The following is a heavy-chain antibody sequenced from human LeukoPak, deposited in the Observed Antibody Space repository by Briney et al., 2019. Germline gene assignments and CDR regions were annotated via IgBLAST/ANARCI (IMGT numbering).Heavy chain of an antibody. Sequence: AETLSLTCTVSDVSITSLNRHWGWNPQPPGKGLEWLVSGGYSGGPYHNPSLTSRVTMSIDSSRNQFSLSLTSVTAADTAVYYCARVNECSSSSCFTSWFDPWGQGTLVTVSS. J-gene: IGHJ5*02. CDR3: ARVNECSSSSCFTSWFDP. CDR1: DVSITSLNRH. CDR2: GGYSGGP. D-gene: IGHD2-2*02. V-gene: IGHV4-39*07.